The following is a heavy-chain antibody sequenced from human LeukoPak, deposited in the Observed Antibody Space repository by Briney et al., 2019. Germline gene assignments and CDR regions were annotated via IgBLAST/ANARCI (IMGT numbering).Heavy chain of an antibody. V-gene: IGHV1-69*05. CDR3: ARSALYSSSSFAFDI. D-gene: IGHD6-6*01. CDR2: IIPIFGTA. J-gene: IGHJ3*02. Sequence: GSSVKVSCKASGGTFSSYAISWVRQAPGQGLEWMGGIIPIFGTANYAQKFQGRVTITTDESTSTAYMELSSLRSEDTAVYYCARSALYSSSSFAFDIWGQGTMVTVSS. CDR1: GGTFSSYA.